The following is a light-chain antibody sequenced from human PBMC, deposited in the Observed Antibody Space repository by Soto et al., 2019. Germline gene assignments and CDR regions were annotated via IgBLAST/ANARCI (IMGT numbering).Light chain of an antibody. CDR2: GAS. CDR1: QRVKSN. V-gene: IGKV3-15*01. Sequence: EIVMTQSPATLSVSPGERATLSCRASQRVKSNLAWYQQKPGQAPRLVIYGASTRAKGIPARFSGSGSGTEFTLTISSLQSEDSAVYYCQQYNKWPPITFGPGTTVEIK. J-gene: IGKJ3*01. CDR3: QQYNKWPPIT.